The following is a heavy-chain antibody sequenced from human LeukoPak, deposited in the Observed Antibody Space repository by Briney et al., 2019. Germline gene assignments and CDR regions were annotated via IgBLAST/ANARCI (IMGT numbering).Heavy chain of an antibody. D-gene: IGHD6-13*01. CDR3: TKDSVAAAGTAWFDP. CDR2: ISHNGDRI. Sequence: GGSLRLSCAASGYTFSNYAMTWVRQAPGKGLEWVSGISHNGDRIYYADSVKGRFTISRDNSKNTLYLQMNSLRPEGTALYYCTKDSVAAAGTAWFDPWGQGTLVTVSS. J-gene: IGHJ5*02. CDR1: GYTFSNYA. V-gene: IGHV3-23*01.